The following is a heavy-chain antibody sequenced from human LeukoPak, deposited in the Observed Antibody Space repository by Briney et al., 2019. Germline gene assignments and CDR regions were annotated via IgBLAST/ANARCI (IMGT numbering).Heavy chain of an antibody. CDR2: IWSDGSNK. J-gene: IGHJ4*02. CDR1: GFTFGDYA. CDR3: ARDVSYGPDS. V-gene: IGHV3-33*01. D-gene: IGHD3-16*01. Sequence: GGSLRLSCTASGFTFGDYAMSWVRQAPGKGLEWVAVIWSDGSNKFYADSVKGRFTISRDNSQNTLYLEMNSLRVEDTAFYYCARDVSYGPDSWGQGTLVTVSS.